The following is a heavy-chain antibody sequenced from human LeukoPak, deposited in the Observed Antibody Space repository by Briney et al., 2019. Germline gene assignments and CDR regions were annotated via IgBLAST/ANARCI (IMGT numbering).Heavy chain of an antibody. Sequence: GASVKVSCKASGYTFTSYGISWVRQAPGQGLEWMGWISAYNGNTNYAQKLQGRVTMTTDTSTSTAYMELRSLRSDDTAVYYCARDLRVRGVIIGGLGYWGQGTLVTVSS. J-gene: IGHJ4*02. CDR3: ARDLRVRGVIIGGLGY. CDR2: ISAYNGNT. D-gene: IGHD3-10*01. V-gene: IGHV1-18*01. CDR1: GYTFTSYG.